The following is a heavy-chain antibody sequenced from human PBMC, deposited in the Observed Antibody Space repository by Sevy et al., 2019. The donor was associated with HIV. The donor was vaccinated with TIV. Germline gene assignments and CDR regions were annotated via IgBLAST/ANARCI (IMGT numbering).Heavy chain of an antibody. CDR3: AVGAYYYASRTENFDY. V-gene: IGHV3-33*01. Sequence: GGSLRLSCAASGFTFSSYGMHWVRQAPGKGLEWVALIWYDGSSKYYADSVKGRFTVSRDNSKNTLYLQMNSLRAEDTAVYYCAVGAYYYASRTENFDYWGQGTLVTVSS. CDR2: IWYDGSSK. J-gene: IGHJ4*02. D-gene: IGHD3-10*01. CDR1: GFTFSSYG.